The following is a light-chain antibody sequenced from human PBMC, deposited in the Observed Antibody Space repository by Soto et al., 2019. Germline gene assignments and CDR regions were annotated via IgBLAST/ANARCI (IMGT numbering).Light chain of an antibody. J-gene: IGLJ1*01. CDR1: WSNIGSNT. Sequence: QSVLSQPPSASGTPGQRVTISCAGSWSNIGSNTVNWYQQLPGSAPKLLIYSNNQRPSGVPDRFSGSKSGTSASLAISGLQSEDEADYYCAAWDDSLNGFYVFGTGTKVTVL. CDR2: SNN. V-gene: IGLV1-44*01. CDR3: AAWDDSLNGFYV.